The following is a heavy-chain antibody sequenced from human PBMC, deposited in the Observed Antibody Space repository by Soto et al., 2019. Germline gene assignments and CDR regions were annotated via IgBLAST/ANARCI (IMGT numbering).Heavy chain of an antibody. Sequence: QVQLVQSGAEVKKPGASVKVSCKASGYTFTSYGISWVRQAPGQGLEWMGWISAYNGNTNYAQKLQGRVTMTTDTSTSTAYMELRSLRSDDTAVYYCARVVLLWFGELFLPNWFDPWGQGTLVTVSS. CDR3: ARVVLLWFGELFLPNWFDP. CDR1: GYTFTSYG. J-gene: IGHJ5*02. V-gene: IGHV1-18*01. D-gene: IGHD3-10*01. CDR2: ISAYNGNT.